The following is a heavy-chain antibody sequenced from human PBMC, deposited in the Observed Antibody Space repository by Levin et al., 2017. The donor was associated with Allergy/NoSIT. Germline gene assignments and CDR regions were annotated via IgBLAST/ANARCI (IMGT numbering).Heavy chain of an antibody. CDR3: AKGETYSSSRPPPYTYGMDV. V-gene: IGHV3-23*01. J-gene: IGHJ6*02. Sequence: GESLKISCAASGFTFSSYAMSWVRQAPGKGLEWVSAISGSGGSTYYADSVKGRFTISRDNSKNTLYLQMNSLRAEDTAVYYCAKGETYSSSRPPPYTYGMDVWGQGTTVTVSS. CDR2: ISGSGGST. D-gene: IGHD6-6*01. CDR1: GFTFSSYA.